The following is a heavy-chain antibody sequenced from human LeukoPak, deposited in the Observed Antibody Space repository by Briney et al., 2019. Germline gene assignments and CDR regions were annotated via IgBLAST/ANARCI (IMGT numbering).Heavy chain of an antibody. CDR3: ARFRAYCGGDCYLYYYYGMDV. J-gene: IGHJ6*02. CDR2: IYYSGST. CDR1: GGSISSYY. V-gene: IGHV4-59*08. Sequence: SETLSLTCTVSGGSISSYYWSWIRQPPGKGLEWIGYIYYSGSTNYNPSLKSRVTISVDTSKNQFSLKLSSVTAADTAVYYCARFRAYCGGDCYLYYYYGMDVWGQGTTVTVSS. D-gene: IGHD2-21*02.